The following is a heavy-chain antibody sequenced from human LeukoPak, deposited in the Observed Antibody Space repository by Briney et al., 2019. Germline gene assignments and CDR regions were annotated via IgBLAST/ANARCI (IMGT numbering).Heavy chain of an antibody. CDR2: ISSSGSTI. V-gene: IGHV3-48*03. J-gene: IGHJ4*02. CDR1: GFTFSSYE. CDR3: AKDSQLVPFDY. Sequence: PGGALRLSCAASGFTFSSYEMNWVRQAPGKGLEWVSYISSSGSTIYYADSVKGRFTISRDNSKNTLYLQMNSLRAEDTAVYYCAKDSQLVPFDYWGQGTLVTVSS. D-gene: IGHD6-6*01.